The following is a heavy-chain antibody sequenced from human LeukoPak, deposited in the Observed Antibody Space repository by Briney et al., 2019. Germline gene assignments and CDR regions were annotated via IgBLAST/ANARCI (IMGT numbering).Heavy chain of an antibody. CDR2: IYSGGST. J-gene: IGHJ3*02. V-gene: IGHV3-53*01. CDR1: GFTVSSNY. D-gene: IGHD6-19*01. Sequence: AGGSLRLSCAASGFTVSSNYMSWVRQAPGKGLEWVSVIYSGGSTYYADSAKGRFTISRDNSKNTLYLQMNSLRAEDTAVYYCARDRSGSSGWYDAFDIWGQGTMVTVSS. CDR3: ARDRSGSSGWYDAFDI.